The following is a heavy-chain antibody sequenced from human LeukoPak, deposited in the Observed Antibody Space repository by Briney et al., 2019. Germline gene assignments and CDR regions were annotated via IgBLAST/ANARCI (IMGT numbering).Heavy chain of an antibody. J-gene: IGHJ4*02. CDR1: GFTFSSYV. Sequence: GGSLRLSCAASGFTFSSYVMHWFRQAPGKGLEWVAVISYDGSNKYYADSVKGRFTISRDNSKNTLYLQMNSLRAEDTAVYYCARGGYFDYWGQGTLVTVSS. CDR2: ISYDGSNK. CDR3: ARGGYFDY. V-gene: IGHV3-30-3*01.